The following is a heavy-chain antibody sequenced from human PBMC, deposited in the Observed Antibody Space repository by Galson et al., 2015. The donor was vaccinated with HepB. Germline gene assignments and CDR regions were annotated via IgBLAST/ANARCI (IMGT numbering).Heavy chain of an antibody. CDR3: AAGLLYDSSGYYFYY. CDR1: GFTFTSSA. D-gene: IGHD3-22*01. J-gene: IGHJ4*02. CDR2: IVVGSGNT. Sequence: SVKVSCKASGFTFTSSAVQWVRQARGQRLEWIGWIVVGSGNTNYAQKFQERVTITRDMSTSTAYMELSSLRSEDTAVYYCAAGLLYDSSGYYFYYWGQGTLVTVSS. V-gene: IGHV1-58*01.